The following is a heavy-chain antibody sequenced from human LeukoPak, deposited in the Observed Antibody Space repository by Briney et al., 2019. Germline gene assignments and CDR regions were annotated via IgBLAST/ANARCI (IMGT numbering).Heavy chain of an antibody. CDR1: GFTFSDYY. V-gene: IGHV3-11*01. CDR2: ISSSGSTT. Sequence: GGSLRLSCAASGFTFSDYYMSWIRQAPGKGLEWVSYISSSGSTTYYADSVKGRFTISRDNSKNTLYLQMDSLRAEDTAVYYCAKSGPPRWGIWFGEYWGQGTLVAVSS. J-gene: IGHJ4*02. D-gene: IGHD3-10*01. CDR3: AKSGPPRWGIWFGEY.